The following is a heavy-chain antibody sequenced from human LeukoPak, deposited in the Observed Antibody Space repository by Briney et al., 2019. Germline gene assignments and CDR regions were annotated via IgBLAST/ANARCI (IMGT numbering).Heavy chain of an antibody. Sequence: ASVKVSCKASGYTFTSYDIIWVRQATGQGLEWMGWMNPNSGNTGYAQKFQGRVTMTRNTSISTAYMELSSLRSEDTAVYYCARGITYYDILTGDNWFDPWGQGTLVTVSS. D-gene: IGHD3-9*01. V-gene: IGHV1-8*01. CDR2: MNPNSGNT. CDR3: ARGITYYDILTGDNWFDP. CDR1: GYTFTSYD. J-gene: IGHJ5*02.